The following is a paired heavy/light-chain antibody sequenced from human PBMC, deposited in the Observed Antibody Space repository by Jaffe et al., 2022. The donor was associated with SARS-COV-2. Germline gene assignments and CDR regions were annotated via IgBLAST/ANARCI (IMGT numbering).Heavy chain of an antibody. J-gene: IGHJ6*02. D-gene: IGHD3-3*01. CDR3: ARVDREITIFGGNYYYYYGMDV. V-gene: IGHV1-18*01. Sequence: QVQLVQSGAEVKKPGASVKVSCKASGYTFTSYGISWVRQAPGQGLEWMGWISAYNGNTNYAQKLQGRVTMTTDTSTSTAYMELRSLRSDDTAVYYCARVDREITIFGGNYYYYYGMDVWGQGTTVTVSS. CDR2: ISAYNGNT. CDR1: GYTFTSYG.
Light chain of an antibody. CDR1: QSIGSS. CDR3: HQSSSLPFT. CDR2: YAS. Sequence: EIVLTQSPDFQSVTPKEKVTITCRASQSIGSSLHWYQQKPDQSPKLLIKYASQSFSGVPSRFSGSGSGTDFTLTINSLEAEDAATYYCHQSSSLPFTFGPGTKVDIK. V-gene: IGKV6-21*01. J-gene: IGKJ3*01.